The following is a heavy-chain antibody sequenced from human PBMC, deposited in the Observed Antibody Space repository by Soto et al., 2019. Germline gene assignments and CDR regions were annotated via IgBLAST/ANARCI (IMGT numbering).Heavy chain of an antibody. V-gene: IGHV3-30-3*01. CDR1: GFTCSSYA. CDR2: ISYDGSNK. J-gene: IGHJ1*01. Sequence: QVQLVESGGGVVQPGRSLRLSGAASGFTCSSYAMHWVRHAPGKGLEWVAVISYDGSNKYYADSVKGRFTISRDNSKNTLYLHMNSLRAEDTAVYYCARDISCGGDCHAEYFQHWGQGTLVTVSS. D-gene: IGHD2-21*02. CDR3: ARDISCGGDCHAEYFQH.